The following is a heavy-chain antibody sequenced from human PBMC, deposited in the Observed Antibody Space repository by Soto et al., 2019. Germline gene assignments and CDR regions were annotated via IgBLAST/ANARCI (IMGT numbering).Heavy chain of an antibody. V-gene: IGHV1-3*01. CDR1: GYTFTSYA. J-gene: IGHJ3*02. Sequence: ASVKVSCKASGYTFTSYAMHWVRQAPGQRLEWMGWINAGNGNTKYSQKFQGRVTITRDTSASTAYMELSSLRSEDTAVYYCARGGIFYSSTYYYFSAFHIWGQGTMVTVS. CDR3: ARGGIFYSSTYYYFSAFHI. D-gene: IGHD3-22*01. CDR2: INAGNGNT.